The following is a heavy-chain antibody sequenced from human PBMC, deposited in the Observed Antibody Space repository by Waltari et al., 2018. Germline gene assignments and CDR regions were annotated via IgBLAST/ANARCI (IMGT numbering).Heavy chain of an antibody. Sequence: QLQLVESGGGVVQPGMSLRLSCAGSGFSLSHFGMHWVRQAPGKGVEWVALLWFEGGDEYYADSVRGRFTISRDNSKNILYLHMDSLRVDDTAVYYCAKDAFGNTYMDHWGQGTLVTVSS. D-gene: IGHD3-16*01. CDR2: LWFEGGDE. CDR3: AKDAFGNTYMDH. V-gene: IGHV3-30*18. CDR1: GFSLSHFG. J-gene: IGHJ4*02.